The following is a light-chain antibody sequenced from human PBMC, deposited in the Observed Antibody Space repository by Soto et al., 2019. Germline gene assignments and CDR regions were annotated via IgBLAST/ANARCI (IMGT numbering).Light chain of an antibody. CDR2: GTS. CDR3: QQIYTIPLT. CDR1: QGIRNN. Sequence: DIQMTQSPSSLFASVGDRVSITCRASQGIRNNLGWYQQRPGKAPKRLIYGTSNLQSGVPPRFSGGGGGTDFTLTISSLQPEDFASYYCQQIYTIPLTFGGGTKVDI. J-gene: IGKJ4*01. V-gene: IGKV1-39*01.